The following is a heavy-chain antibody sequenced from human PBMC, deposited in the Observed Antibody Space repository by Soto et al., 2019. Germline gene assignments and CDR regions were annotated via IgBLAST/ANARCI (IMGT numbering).Heavy chain of an antibody. CDR3: AKDRPRLLRFGELLDY. D-gene: IGHD3-10*01. CDR1: GFTFSSYA. CDR2: ISGSGGST. Sequence: EVQLLESGGGLVQPGGSLRLSCAASGFTFSSYAMSWVRQAPGKGLEWVSAISGSGGSTYYADSVKGRFTISRDNSKNTLYLQMNSLRAEDTAVYYCAKDRPRLLRFGELLDYWGQGTLVTVSS. V-gene: IGHV3-23*01. J-gene: IGHJ4*02.